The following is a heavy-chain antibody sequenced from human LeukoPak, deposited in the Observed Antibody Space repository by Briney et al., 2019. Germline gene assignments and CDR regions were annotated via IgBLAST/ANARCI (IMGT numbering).Heavy chain of an antibody. CDR3: AKKAQYNGNYPLDY. CDR1: GFTFSCCA. V-gene: IGHV3-23*01. Sequence: GGSLRLSCAASGFTFSCCAMHWVRQAPGKGLEWVSAVSANGGTTHYADSVKGRFTISRDNSKNTLYLQMNSLRAEDTALYFCAKKAQYNGNYPLDYWGQGTLVTVSS. CDR2: VSANGGTT. D-gene: IGHD1-26*01. J-gene: IGHJ4*02.